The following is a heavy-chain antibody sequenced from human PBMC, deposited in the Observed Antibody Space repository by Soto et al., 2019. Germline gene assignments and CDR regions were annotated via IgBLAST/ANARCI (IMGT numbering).Heavy chain of an antibody. V-gene: IGHV1-18*01. Sequence: VASVKVSCKASGYTFTSYGISWVRQAPGQGLEWMGWISAYNGNTNYAQKLQGRVTMTTDTSTSTAYMELRSLRSDDTAVYYCARGLSECSGGSCYIGPFDYWGQGTLVTVSS. CDR1: GYTFTSYG. D-gene: IGHD2-15*01. J-gene: IGHJ4*02. CDR3: ARGLSECSGGSCYIGPFDY. CDR2: ISAYNGNT.